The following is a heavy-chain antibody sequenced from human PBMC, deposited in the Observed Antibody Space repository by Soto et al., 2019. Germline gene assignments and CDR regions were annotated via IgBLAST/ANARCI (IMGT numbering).Heavy chain of an antibody. D-gene: IGHD3-22*01. Sequence: QVQLQESGPGLVKPSQTLSLTCTVSGGSISSGDYYWSWIRQPPGKGLEWIGYIYYSGSTYYNPSLKGRVTISVDTSKNQFSLKLSSVTAADTAVYYCARDVGPYYYDSSGYRGGMDVWGQGTTVTVSS. J-gene: IGHJ6*02. CDR1: GGSISSGDYY. CDR3: ARDVGPYYYDSSGYRGGMDV. CDR2: IYYSGST. V-gene: IGHV4-30-4*01.